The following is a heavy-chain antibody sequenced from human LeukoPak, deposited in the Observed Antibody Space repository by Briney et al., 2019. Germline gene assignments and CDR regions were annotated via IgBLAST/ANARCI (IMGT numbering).Heavy chain of an antibody. CDR3: ARPRLGFCSSNSCLWGY. V-gene: IGHV4-39*01. CDR1: GGSISSTIYY. Sequence: SETLSLTCTVSGGSISSTIYYWGWIRQPPGKGLEWIGSIYYSGSSYYSPSLKSRVTISLDTSKNQFSLKLNSVAAADTAVYYCARPRLGFCSSNSCLWGYWGQGTLVTVSS. J-gene: IGHJ4*02. D-gene: IGHD2-2*01. CDR2: IYYSGSS.